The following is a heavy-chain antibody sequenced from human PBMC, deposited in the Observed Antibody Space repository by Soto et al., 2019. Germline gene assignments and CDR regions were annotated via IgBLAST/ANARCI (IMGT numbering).Heavy chain of an antibody. Sequence: GGSLRLSCAASGFTFSTYWMSWVRQAPGKGLEWVANKKQDGSAKYYVGSVKGRFTISRDNAKNSLYLQMNSLTAEDTAVYYCASAIAGRPGDYFDYWGQGTLVTVSS. CDR2: KKQDGSAK. CDR1: GFTFSTYW. V-gene: IGHV3-7*01. J-gene: IGHJ4*02. CDR3: ASAIAGRPGDYFDY. D-gene: IGHD6-6*01.